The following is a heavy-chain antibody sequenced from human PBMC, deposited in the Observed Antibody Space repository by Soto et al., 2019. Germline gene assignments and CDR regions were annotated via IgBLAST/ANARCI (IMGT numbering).Heavy chain of an antibody. CDR2: MSYDGSEK. CDR3: PQDLTPSHAFDT. CDR1: GFTFSIYG. J-gene: IGHJ3*02. V-gene: IGHV3-30*18. Sequence: GGSLRLSCAASGFTFSIYGMHWVRQAPGKGLEWVAFMSYDGSEKYYIDSVKGRFTISRDNSKNTLYLKMNSMRADDTDVYYCPQDLTPSHAFDTWAQGTMVTVSS.